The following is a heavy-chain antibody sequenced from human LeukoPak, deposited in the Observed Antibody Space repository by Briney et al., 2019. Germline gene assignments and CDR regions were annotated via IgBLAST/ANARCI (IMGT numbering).Heavy chain of an antibody. CDR1: GGSISSSSYY. Sequence: SETLSLTCTVSGGSISSSSYYWGWIRQPPGKGLGWIGSIYYSGSTYYNPSLKSRVTISVDTSKNQFSLQLSSVTAADTAVYYCARLRGATKDDAFDIWGQGTMVTVSS. CDR2: IYYSGST. CDR3: ARLRGATKDDAFDI. J-gene: IGHJ3*02. V-gene: IGHV4-39*01. D-gene: IGHD1-26*01.